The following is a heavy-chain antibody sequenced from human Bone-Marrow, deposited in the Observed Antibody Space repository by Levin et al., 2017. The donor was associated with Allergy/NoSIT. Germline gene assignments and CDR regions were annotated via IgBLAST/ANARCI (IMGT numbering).Heavy chain of an antibody. CDR3: ARHEAGFCIGDRFNCYSNAEFDY. V-gene: IGHV4-39*01. CDR2: IYYSGKT. D-gene: IGHD2-15*01. CDR1: GDSISTTTFY. J-gene: IGHJ4*02. Sequence: MPSETLSLTCTVSGDSISTTTFYWGWIRQPPGKGPEWIASIYYSGKTYFNPSLKSRLTIAVDTSKNQFSLKLTSVTAADTAVYYCARHEAGFCIGDRFNCYSNAEFDYWGQGALVTVSS.